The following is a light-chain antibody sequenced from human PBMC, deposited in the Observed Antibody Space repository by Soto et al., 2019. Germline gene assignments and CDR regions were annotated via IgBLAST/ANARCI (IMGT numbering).Light chain of an antibody. CDR3: QQYDNGSWT. CDR2: KAS. J-gene: IGKJ1*01. Sequence: DIQMTQSPSTLSASVGDRVIITCRASQSISSWLAWYQQKPGKAPNLLIYKASALKSGVPSRFSGSGSGTDFTLTISSLQPDDFATYYCQQYDNGSWTFGQGTKVEIK. V-gene: IGKV1-5*03. CDR1: QSISSW.